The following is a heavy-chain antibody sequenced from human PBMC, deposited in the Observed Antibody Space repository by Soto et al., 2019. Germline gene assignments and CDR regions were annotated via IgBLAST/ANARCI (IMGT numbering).Heavy chain of an antibody. Sequence: ASVKVSCKASGYTFTSYGISWVRQAPGQGLEWMGWISAYNGNTNYAQKLQGRVTMTTDTSTSTAYMELRSLRSDDTAVYYCAGGLPYYDILNGFSWVHAFDIWGQGTMVTVSS. CDR1: GYTFTSYG. V-gene: IGHV1-18*04. CDR3: AGGLPYYDILNGFSWVHAFDI. D-gene: IGHD3-9*01. J-gene: IGHJ3*02. CDR2: ISAYNGNT.